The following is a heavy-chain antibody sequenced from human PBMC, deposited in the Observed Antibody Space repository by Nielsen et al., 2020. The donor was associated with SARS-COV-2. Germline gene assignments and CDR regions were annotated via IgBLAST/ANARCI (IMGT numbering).Heavy chain of an antibody. D-gene: IGHD3-9*01. CDR3: ARDPRVRYFDWIYFDY. Sequence: GESLKISCAASGFSVSSNHMSWVRQAPGKGLEWVSVIYSGGSTYYADSVKGRFTISRDNSKNTLHLQASSLRAEDTAVYYCARDPRVRYFDWIYFDYWGQGTLVTVSS. V-gene: IGHV3-53*01. J-gene: IGHJ4*02. CDR2: IYSGGST. CDR1: GFSVSSNH.